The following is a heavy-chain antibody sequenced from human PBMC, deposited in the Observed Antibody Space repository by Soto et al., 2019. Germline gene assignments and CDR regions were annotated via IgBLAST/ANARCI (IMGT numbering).Heavy chain of an antibody. CDR2: IYHSGST. V-gene: IGHV4-4*02. Sequence: PSETLSLTCAVSGGSISSSYWWSWVRQPPGKGLEWIGEIYHSGSTNYNPSLKSRVTISVDKSKNQFSLRLSSVTAADTAVYYCARVARSCISNTCYGKWFDPWGQGTLVTVSS. J-gene: IGHJ5*02. D-gene: IGHD2-2*01. CDR3: ARVARSCISNTCYGKWFDP. CDR1: GGSISSSYW.